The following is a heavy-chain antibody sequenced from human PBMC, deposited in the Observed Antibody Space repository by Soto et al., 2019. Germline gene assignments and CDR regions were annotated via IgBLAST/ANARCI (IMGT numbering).Heavy chain of an antibody. D-gene: IGHD2-2*01. CDR2: IYYSGST. J-gene: IGHJ5*02. CDR1: GGSISSSSYY. CDR3: ARHKARGYCSSTSCRINWFDP. V-gene: IGHV4-39*01. Sequence: SETLSLTCTVSGGSISSSSYYWVWIRHPPGKGLERIGSIYYSGSTYYNPSLKSRVTISVDTSKNQFSLKLSSVTAADTSVYYCARHKARGYCSSTSCRINWFDPWGQGTLVTVSS.